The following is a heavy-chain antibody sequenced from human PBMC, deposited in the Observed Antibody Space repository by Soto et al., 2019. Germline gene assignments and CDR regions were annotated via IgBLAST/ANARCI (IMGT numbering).Heavy chain of an antibody. J-gene: IGHJ6*02. D-gene: IGHD2-21*02. CDR2: IYWDDDK. CDR1: GFSLSTTGVG. V-gene: IGHV2-5*02. CDR3: VQSRCGGDCLQSYSSHSYYGLDV. Sequence: QITLKESGPTLVKPTQTLTLTCTFSGFSLSTTGVGVGWIRQPPGKALEWLALIYWDDDKRYNPSLNSRLTITKDTSKNQVVLAMTNMDPVDTATSYCVQSRCGGDCLQSYSSHSYYGLDVWGQGTTVTVSS.